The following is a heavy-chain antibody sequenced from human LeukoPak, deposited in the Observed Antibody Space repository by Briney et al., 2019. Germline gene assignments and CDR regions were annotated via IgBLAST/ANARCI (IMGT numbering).Heavy chain of an antibody. V-gene: IGHV1-18*01. Sequence: ASVKVSCKASGYTFTSFGISWVRQAPGQGLEWMGWINAYNSNTNCAQKFQGRVTMTTDTSTSTAYMELRSLRSDDTAVYYCARESFCRGGSCSYGMDVWGQGTTVTVSS. CDR3: ARESFCRGGSCSYGMDV. D-gene: IGHD2-15*01. J-gene: IGHJ6*02. CDR2: INAYNSNT. CDR1: GYTFTSFG.